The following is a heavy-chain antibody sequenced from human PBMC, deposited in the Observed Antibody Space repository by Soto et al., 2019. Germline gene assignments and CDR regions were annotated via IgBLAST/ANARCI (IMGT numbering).Heavy chain of an antibody. J-gene: IGHJ5*02. CDR2: ISYDGSNK. CDR3: ARESDYYDSSGYYYVNWFGP. Sequence: QVQLVESGGGVVQPGRSLRLSCAASGFTFSSYAMHWVRQAPGKGLEWVAVISYDGSNKYYEDSVKGRFAISRDNSKNTLYLQMNSLRGEDTAVYYCARESDYYDSSGYYYVNWFGPWGQGTLVTVSS. CDR1: GFTFSSYA. V-gene: IGHV3-30*09. D-gene: IGHD3-22*01.